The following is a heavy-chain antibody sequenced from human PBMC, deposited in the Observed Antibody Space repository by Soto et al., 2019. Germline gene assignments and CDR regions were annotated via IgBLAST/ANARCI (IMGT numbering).Heavy chain of an antibody. CDR2: IYYSGST. Sequence: SETLSLTCTVSGGSISSGGSYWSWIRQHPGKGLEWIGYIYYSGSTYYNPSLKSRVTISVDTSKNQFSLKLSSVTAADTAVYYCTKSGGGYVNSGYYGADYDSWGRGTLVTVSS. V-gene: IGHV4-31*03. CDR1: GGSISSGGSY. CDR3: TKSGGGYVNSGYYGADYDS. D-gene: IGHD3-22*01. J-gene: IGHJ5*01.